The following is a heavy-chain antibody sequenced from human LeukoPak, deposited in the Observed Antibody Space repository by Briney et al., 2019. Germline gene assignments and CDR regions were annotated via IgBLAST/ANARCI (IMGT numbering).Heavy chain of an antibody. V-gene: IGHV3-23*01. Sequence: PGGSLRLSCAASGFTFSNYAMSWVRQAPGKGLEWVSSISGSGGSRYYAESVKGRFTISRDNSKNTLYLQMSSLRADDTAIYYCAKDIDYDFWSGYPFDYWGQGTLVTVSS. J-gene: IGHJ4*02. CDR1: GFTFSNYA. D-gene: IGHD3-3*01. CDR2: ISGSGGSR. CDR3: AKDIDYDFWSGYPFDY.